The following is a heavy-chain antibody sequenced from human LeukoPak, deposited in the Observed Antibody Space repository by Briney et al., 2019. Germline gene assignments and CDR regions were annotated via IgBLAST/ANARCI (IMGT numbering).Heavy chain of an antibody. CDR2: INAGNGNT. Sequence: GASVKVSCTASGYTFTSYAMHWVRQAPGQRLEWMGWINAGNGNTKYSQKFQGRVTITRDTSASTAYMELSSLRSEDTAVYYCARDEGRYSYGYPPPFNWGQGTLVTVSS. CDR1: GYTFTSYA. D-gene: IGHD5-18*01. V-gene: IGHV1-3*01. J-gene: IGHJ4*02. CDR3: ARDEGRYSYGYPPPFN.